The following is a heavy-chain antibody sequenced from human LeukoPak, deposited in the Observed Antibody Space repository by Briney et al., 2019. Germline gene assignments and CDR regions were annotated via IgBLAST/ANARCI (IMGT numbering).Heavy chain of an antibody. V-gene: IGHV4-61*01. CDR3: ARGQLATGIFDH. D-gene: IGHD6-6*01. CDR2: IYSSGST. Sequence: SETLSLTCTVSGGSISSSSYYWNWLRQPPGKGLEWIGHIYSSGSTKYNPSLKSRVTISVDTSKNQFSLKLISVTAADTAVYYCARGQLATGIFDHWGQGTLVTVSS. J-gene: IGHJ4*02. CDR1: GGSISSSSYY.